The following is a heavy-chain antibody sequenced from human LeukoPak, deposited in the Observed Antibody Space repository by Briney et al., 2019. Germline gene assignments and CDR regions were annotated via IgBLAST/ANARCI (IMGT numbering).Heavy chain of an antibody. J-gene: IGHJ4*02. CDR3: ARSTMIALFDY. CDR1: GYSISSGYY. Sequence: PSETLSLTCTVSGYSISSGYYWGWIRQPPGKGLEWIGSIYHSGSTYYNPSLKSRVTISVDTSKNQFSLKLSSVTAADTAVYYCARSTMIALFDYWGQGTLVTVSS. CDR2: IYHSGST. V-gene: IGHV4-38-2*02. D-gene: IGHD3-22*01.